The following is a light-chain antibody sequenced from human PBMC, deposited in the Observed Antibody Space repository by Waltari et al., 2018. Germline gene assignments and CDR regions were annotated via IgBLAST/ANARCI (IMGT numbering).Light chain of an antibody. CDR2: GVT. CDR1: SSDVGGYDY. CDR3: CSYAGSYTEV. Sequence: QSALTQPRSVSGSPGQSVNISCTGTSSDVGGYDYVFWYQQQSAKAPKLIIFGVTERPSGVPDRFSGSKSGNTASLTISGLQSEDEADYYCCSYAGSYTEVFGTGTTVTVL. J-gene: IGLJ1*01. V-gene: IGLV2-11*01.